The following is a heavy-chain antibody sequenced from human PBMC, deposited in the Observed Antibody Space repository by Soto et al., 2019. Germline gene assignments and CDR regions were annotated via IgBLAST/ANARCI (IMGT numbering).Heavy chain of an antibody. V-gene: IGHV3-23*01. CDR1: GFTFSIYA. CDR3: AKEDVYNWNLLDY. D-gene: IGHD1-20*01. CDR2: ISGSGGRT. J-gene: IGHJ4*02. Sequence: PGGSLRLSCAASGFTFSIYAMSWVRQAPGKGLECVSAISGSGGRTYYADAVKGRFTISRDNSKNTLYLQMNSLRAEDTAVYYCAKEDVYNWNLLDYWGQGNLLTVSS.